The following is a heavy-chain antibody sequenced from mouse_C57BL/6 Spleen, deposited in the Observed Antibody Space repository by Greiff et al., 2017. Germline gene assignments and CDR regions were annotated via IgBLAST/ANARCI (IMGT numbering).Heavy chain of an antibody. V-gene: IGHV1-26*01. D-gene: IGHD3-2*02. CDR2: INPNNGGT. CDR1: GYTFTDYY. J-gene: IGHJ3*01. CDR3: ARSGALGPWFAY. Sequence: EVQLQQSGPELVKPGASVKISCKASGYTFTDYYMNWVKQSHGKSLEWIGDINPNNGGTSYNQKFKGKATLTVDKSSSTAYMELRSLTSEDSAVYYCARSGALGPWFAYWGQGTLVTVSA.